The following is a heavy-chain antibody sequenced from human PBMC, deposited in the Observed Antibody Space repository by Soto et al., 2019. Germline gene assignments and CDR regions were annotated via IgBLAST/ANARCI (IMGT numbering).Heavy chain of an antibody. CDR1: GFTFSSYT. J-gene: IGHJ3*01. CDR3: AKDPNTDLLGGFAF. V-gene: IGHV3-23*01. D-gene: IGHD2-15*01. Sequence: EVRLLESGGGLVLPGGSLRLSCAASGFTFSSYTMSWVRQAPGKGLEWVSGVSGTGTRTYYADSVKGRFTISRDNSESTLSLQMNSLRDEDTAVYYCAKDPNTDLLGGFAFGGQGTMVTVSS. CDR2: VSGTGTRT.